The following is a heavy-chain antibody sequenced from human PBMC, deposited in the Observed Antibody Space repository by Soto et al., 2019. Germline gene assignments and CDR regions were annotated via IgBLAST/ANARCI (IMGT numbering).Heavy chain of an antibody. CDR3: AKSPFLRSYYFDY. Sequence: PGGSLRLSCAASGFTFSSYGMHWVRQAPGKGLEWVAVISYDGSNKYYADSVKGRFTISRDNSKNTLYLQMNSLRAEDTAVYYCAKSPFLRSYYFDYWGQGTLVTVSS. V-gene: IGHV3-30*18. J-gene: IGHJ4*02. CDR1: GFTFSSYG. D-gene: IGHD4-17*01. CDR2: ISYDGSNK.